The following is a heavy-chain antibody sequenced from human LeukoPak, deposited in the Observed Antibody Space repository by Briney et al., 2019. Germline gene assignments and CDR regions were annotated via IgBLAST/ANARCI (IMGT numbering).Heavy chain of an antibody. CDR1: GYTFTSYG. J-gene: IGHJ4*02. CDR3: ARDYYDSSGYYYDGPDY. V-gene: IGHV1-18*01. Sequence: ASVKVSCKASGYTFTSYGISWVRQAPGHGLEWMGWISAYNGNTNYAQKLQGRVTMTTDTSTSTAYMELRSLRSDDTAVYYCARDYYDSSGYYYDGPDYWGQGTLVTVSS. CDR2: ISAYNGNT. D-gene: IGHD3-22*01.